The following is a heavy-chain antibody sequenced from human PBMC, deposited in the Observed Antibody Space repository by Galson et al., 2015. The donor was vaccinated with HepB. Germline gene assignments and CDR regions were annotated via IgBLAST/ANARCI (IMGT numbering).Heavy chain of an antibody. Sequence: SLRLSCAASGFTFSSYAMSWVRQAPGKGLEWVSAISGSGGSTYYADSVKGRFTISRDNSKTTLYLQMNSLRAEDTAVYYCAKSPQGYMPGGYWGQGTLVTVSS. D-gene: IGHD2-2*01. CDR3: AKSPQGYMPGGY. V-gene: IGHV3-23*01. J-gene: IGHJ4*02. CDR1: GFTFSSYA. CDR2: ISGSGGST.